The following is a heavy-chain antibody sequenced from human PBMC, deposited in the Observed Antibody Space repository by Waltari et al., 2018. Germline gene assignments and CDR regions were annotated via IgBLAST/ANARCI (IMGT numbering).Heavy chain of an antibody. Sequence: QVQLVQSGTEVKKPGASVKISCKASGYIFNGYHMHWVRQAPGQGLEWMGWINPNSGVTNYAQKFQGWVTMTRDTSITTAYMELSRLTSADTAIYYCALTYGDYSAPFDFWGQGTLVTVSS. D-gene: IGHD4-17*01. CDR1: GYIFNGYH. CDR3: ALTYGDYSAPFDF. V-gene: IGHV1-2*04. J-gene: IGHJ4*02. CDR2: INPNSGVT.